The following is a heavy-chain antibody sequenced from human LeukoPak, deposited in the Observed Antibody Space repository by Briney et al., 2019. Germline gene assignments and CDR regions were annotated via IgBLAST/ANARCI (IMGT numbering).Heavy chain of an antibody. CDR3: AKRSEVSRYFDS. CDR1: GFTFSSYA. Sequence: GGSLRLSCAASGFTFSSYAMSWVRQAPGKGLEWVSGISASGVTTYYAGSVKGRFAISRDDSKNKLYLQLSTLRAEDTAVYYCAKRSEVSRYFDSWGQGTLVTVSP. J-gene: IGHJ5*01. CDR2: ISASGVTT. D-gene: IGHD3-9*01. V-gene: IGHV3-23*01.